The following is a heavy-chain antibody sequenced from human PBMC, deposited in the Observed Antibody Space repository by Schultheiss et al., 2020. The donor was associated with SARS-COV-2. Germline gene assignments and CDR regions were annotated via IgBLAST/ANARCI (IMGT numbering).Heavy chain of an antibody. V-gene: IGHV3-23*01. Sequence: GESLKISCAASGFTFSSYAMSWVRQAPGKGLEWVSAISGSGGSTYYADSVKGRFTISRVNAKNSLYLHMNSLRAEDTAVYYCASRYCSSTSCSNYWYFDLWGRGSLVTVSS. J-gene: IGHJ2*01. D-gene: IGHD2-2*01. CDR2: ISGSGGST. CDR3: ASRYCSSTSCSNYWYFDL. CDR1: GFTFSSYA.